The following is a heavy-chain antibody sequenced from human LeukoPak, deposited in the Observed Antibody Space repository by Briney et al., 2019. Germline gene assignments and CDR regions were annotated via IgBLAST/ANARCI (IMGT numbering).Heavy chain of an antibody. D-gene: IGHD5-12*01. V-gene: IGHV4-59*01. Sequence: SETPSLTCTVSGGSISSYYWSWIRQPPGKGLEWIGYIYHSGSTNYNPSLKSRVTISVDTSKNQFSLKLSSVTAADTAVYYCARAGVATITVDYWGQGTLVTVSS. J-gene: IGHJ4*02. CDR3: ARAGVATITVDY. CDR1: GGSISSYY. CDR2: IYHSGST.